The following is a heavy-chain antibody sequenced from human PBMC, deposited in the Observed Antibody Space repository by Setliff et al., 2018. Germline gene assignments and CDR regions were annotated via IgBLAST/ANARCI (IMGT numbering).Heavy chain of an antibody. V-gene: IGHV3-74*01. Sequence: PVGSLRLSCAASGFTFSSYWMHWVRQAPGKGLVWVSRVNSDGSSTTYADSVKGRFTMSRDNANNALYLQMNSLTAEDTAVYYCAREMEAAGQRAFDIWGQGTMVTVSS. D-gene: IGHD6-13*01. CDR3: AREMEAAGQRAFDI. CDR2: VNSDGSST. CDR1: GFTFSSYW. J-gene: IGHJ3*02.